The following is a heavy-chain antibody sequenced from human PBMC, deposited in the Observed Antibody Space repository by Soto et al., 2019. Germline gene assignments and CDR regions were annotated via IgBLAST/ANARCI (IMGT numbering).Heavy chain of an antibody. V-gene: IGHV3-13*01. Sequence: GGSLRLSCAASGFTFSSYDMHWVRQATGKGLEWVSAIGTAGDTYYPGSVKGRFTISRENAKNSLYLQMNSLRAGDTAVYYCARDPLSHCSSTSCSLAGWFDPWGQGTLVTVSS. CDR1: GFTFSSYD. D-gene: IGHD2-2*01. CDR3: ARDPLSHCSSTSCSLAGWFDP. J-gene: IGHJ5*02. CDR2: IGTAGDT.